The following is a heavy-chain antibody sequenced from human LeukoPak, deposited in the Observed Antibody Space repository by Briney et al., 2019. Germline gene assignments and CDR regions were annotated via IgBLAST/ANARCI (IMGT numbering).Heavy chain of an antibody. Sequence: SETLSLTCAVYGGSFSGYYWSWIRQPPGKGQEWIGEINHSGSTNYNPSLKSRVTISVDTSKNQFSLKLSSVTAADTAVYYCARGCYDYVWGSYRTMNAFDIWGQGTMVTVSS. D-gene: IGHD3-16*02. V-gene: IGHV4-34*01. CDR2: INHSGST. CDR3: ARGCYDYVWGSYRTMNAFDI. J-gene: IGHJ3*02. CDR1: GGSFSGYY.